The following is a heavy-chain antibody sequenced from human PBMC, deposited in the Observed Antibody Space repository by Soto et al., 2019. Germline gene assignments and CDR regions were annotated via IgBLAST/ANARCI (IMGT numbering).Heavy chain of an antibody. CDR2: ISSSGSTI. CDR1: GFTFSNYE. Sequence: GGSLRLSCAASGFTFSNYEMNWVRQAPGKGLEWVSYISSSGSTIYYADSVKGRFTVSRDNAKNSLYLEMKSLRAEDTAVYNCARGSKPYSSSWCPPAVQRYGMDVWGQGTTVTVSS. CDR3: ARGSKPYSSSWCPPAVQRYGMDV. J-gene: IGHJ6*02. V-gene: IGHV3-48*03. D-gene: IGHD6-13*01.